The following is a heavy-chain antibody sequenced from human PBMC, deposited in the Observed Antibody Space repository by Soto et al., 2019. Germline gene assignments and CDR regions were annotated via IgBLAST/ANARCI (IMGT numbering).Heavy chain of an antibody. J-gene: IGHJ6*02. Sequence: EVQLLESGGGLVQPGGSLRLSCAASGFTFSSYAMSWVRQAPGKGLEWVSAISGSGGSTYYADSVKGRFTISRDNSKNTLYLQMNSLRAADTAVYYCAKEEYYYDSSGYYYDGYYYGMDVWGQGTTVTVSS. V-gene: IGHV3-23*01. CDR3: AKEEYYYDSSGYYYDGYYYGMDV. D-gene: IGHD3-22*01. CDR1: GFTFSSYA. CDR2: ISGSGGST.